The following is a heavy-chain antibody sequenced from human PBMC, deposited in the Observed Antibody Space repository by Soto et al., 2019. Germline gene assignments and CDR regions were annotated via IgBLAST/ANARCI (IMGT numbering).Heavy chain of an antibody. D-gene: IGHD5-12*01. V-gene: IGHV4-39*01. CDR1: AASSDRSSYF. J-gene: IGHJ4*02. Sequence: PSETLSLTCTVSAASSDRSSYFWGWVRQPPGKGLEWIGSLYYSGSAYYNPSLYSRVTISADTSKNLLSLKLRSVTAADTAVYYCARRDRGGNGGKSFPINRYWGQGTQVTVSS. CDR3: ARRDRGGNGGKSFPINRY. CDR2: LYYSGSA.